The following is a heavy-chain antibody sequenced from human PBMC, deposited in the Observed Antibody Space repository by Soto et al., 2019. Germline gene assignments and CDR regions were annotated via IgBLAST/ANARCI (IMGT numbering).Heavy chain of an antibody. D-gene: IGHD2-21*01. CDR3: ARGNEIAYLHFGTDV. Sequence: PGGSLRLSCAASGFTFTNYAFCWVRQAPGKGLEYVSAISSNGFSTYYADSVRGRFTISRDNSKNTVYLQMGSLRAEDTAVYYCARGNEIAYLHFGTDVWGRGTTVTVSS. CDR1: GFTFTNYA. J-gene: IGHJ6*02. CDR2: ISSNGFST. V-gene: IGHV3-64*02.